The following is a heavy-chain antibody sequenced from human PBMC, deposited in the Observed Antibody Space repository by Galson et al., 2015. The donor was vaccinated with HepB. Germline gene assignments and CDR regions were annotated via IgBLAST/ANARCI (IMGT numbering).Heavy chain of an antibody. J-gene: IGHJ5*02. V-gene: IGHV3-23*01. CDR2: ISGSGGST. D-gene: IGHD3-22*01. CDR1: GFTFSSYA. Sequence: SLRLSCAASGFTFSSYAMSWVRQAPGKGLEWVSAISGSGGSTYYADSVKGRFTISRDNSKNTLYLQMNSLRAEDTAVYYCAKTPPGITMIVVVMEDWFDPWGQGTLVTVSS. CDR3: AKTPPGITMIVVVMEDWFDP.